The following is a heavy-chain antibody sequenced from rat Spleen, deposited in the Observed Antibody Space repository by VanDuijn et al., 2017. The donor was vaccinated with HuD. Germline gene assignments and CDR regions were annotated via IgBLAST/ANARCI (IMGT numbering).Heavy chain of an antibody. CDR2: ITYDSVAS. D-gene: IGHD1-4*01. CDR3: TTGTTRVPFDY. Sequence: EVQLVESGGGLVQPGRSMKLSCAASGFIFSNFGMAWVRQAPKKGLEWVAYITYDSVASYYRDSVKGRFSVSGDNAKSTLYLQMDSLRSEDTATYYCTTGTTRVPFDYWGQGVMVTVSS. CDR1: GFIFSNFG. V-gene: IGHV5-20*01. J-gene: IGHJ2*01.